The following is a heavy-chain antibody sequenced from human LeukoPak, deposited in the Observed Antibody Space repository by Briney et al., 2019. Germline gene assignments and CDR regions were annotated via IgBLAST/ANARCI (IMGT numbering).Heavy chain of an antibody. V-gene: IGHV3-11*05. D-gene: IGHD3-16*01. CDR3: ARELGEPQNWFDP. CDR2: ISRRSSYT. CDR1: GFTFSDYY. Sequence: GGSLTLSCAASGFTFSDYYMSWIRQAPGKGLEWVSYISRRSSYTDYADSAKDRFTIFRNNAKNSLYLQMDSLRAEDTGGYYCARELGEPQNWFDPWGQGTLVTVSS. J-gene: IGHJ5*02.